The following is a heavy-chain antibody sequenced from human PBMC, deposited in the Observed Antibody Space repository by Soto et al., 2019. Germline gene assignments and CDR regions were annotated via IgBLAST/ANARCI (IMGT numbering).Heavy chain of an antibody. CDR1: GGSISSSNW. CDR3: ARYYYDSSGYYPLGWFDP. V-gene: IGHV4-4*02. J-gene: IGHJ5*02. Sequence: PSETLSLTCSVSGGSISSSNWWSWVRQPPGKGLEWIGEIYHSGSTNYTPSLKSRVTISVDKSKNQFSLKLSSVTAADTAVYHCARYYYDSSGYYPLGWFDPWGQGTLVTVSS. D-gene: IGHD3-22*01. CDR2: IYHSGST.